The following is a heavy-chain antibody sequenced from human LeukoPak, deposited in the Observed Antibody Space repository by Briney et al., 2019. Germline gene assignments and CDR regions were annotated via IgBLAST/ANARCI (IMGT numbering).Heavy chain of an antibody. J-gene: IGHJ4*02. CDR3: ASTAGMATIEYYFDY. CDR2: INPNSGGT. CDR1: GYTFTCYY. Sequence: ASVKVSCKASGYTFTCYYMHWVRQAPGQGLEWMGWINPNSGGTNYAQKFQGRVTMTRDTSISTAYMELSRLRSDDTAVYYCASTAGMATIEYYFDYWGQGTLVTVSS. D-gene: IGHD5-24*01. V-gene: IGHV1-2*02.